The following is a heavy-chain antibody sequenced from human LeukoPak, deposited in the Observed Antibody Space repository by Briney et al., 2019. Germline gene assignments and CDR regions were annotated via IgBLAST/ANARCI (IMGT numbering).Heavy chain of an antibody. D-gene: IGHD2-15*01. V-gene: IGHV3-7*01. CDR2: IKQDGSEK. CDR1: GFTFSSYS. CDR3: ARHHNGGSQDDAFDI. J-gene: IGHJ3*02. Sequence: GGSPRLSCAASGFTFSSYSMSWVRQAPGKGLEWVADIKQDGSEKYYVDSVKGRFTISRQNAKKSLFLQMNSLRAEDTAVYYCARHHNGGSQDDAFDIWGQGTMVTVSS.